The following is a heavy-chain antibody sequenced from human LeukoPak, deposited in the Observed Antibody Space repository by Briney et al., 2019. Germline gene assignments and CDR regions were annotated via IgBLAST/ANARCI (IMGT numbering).Heavy chain of an antibody. CDR2: INWNGGST. CDR1: GFTFDDYG. J-gene: IGHJ3*02. D-gene: IGHD2-2*01. Sequence: RPGGSLRLSCAASGFTFDDYGMSWVRQAPGKGLEWVSGINWNGGSTGYADSVKGRFTISRDNSKNTLYLQMNSLRAEDTAVYYCARDLVGIVVVPAAMGDAFDIWGQGTMVTVSS. V-gene: IGHV3-20*04. CDR3: ARDLVGIVVVPAAMGDAFDI.